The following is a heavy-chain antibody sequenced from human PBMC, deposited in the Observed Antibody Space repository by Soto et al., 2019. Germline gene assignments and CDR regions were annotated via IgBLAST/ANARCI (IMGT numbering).Heavy chain of an antibody. CDR1: GSSFSSYA. D-gene: IGHD5-12*01. V-gene: IGHV3-23*01. CDR2: ISGSGGST. CDR3: AKPIVATIMYYYGMDV. J-gene: IGHJ6*02. Sequence: GGSMRLSCAASGSSFSSYAMGWVRQAPGKGLEWVSAISGSGGSTYYADSVKGRFTISRDNSKNTLYLQMNSLRAEDTAVYYCAKPIVATIMYYYGMDVWGQGTTVTVSS.